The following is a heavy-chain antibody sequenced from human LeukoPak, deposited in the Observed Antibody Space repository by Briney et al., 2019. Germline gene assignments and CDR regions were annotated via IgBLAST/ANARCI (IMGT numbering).Heavy chain of an antibody. V-gene: IGHV4-34*01. D-gene: IGHD3-22*01. CDR3: ARRKSSEYYYDSSGYYNREPSRYYYGMDV. Sequence: SDTLSLTFAVYGGSFRGFYWSWIRQPPGKGLEWIGEINHSGSTNYNQSFKSRVTISVDTSKNQFSLKLSSVTAADTAVYYCARRKSSEYYYDSSGYYNREPSRYYYGMDVWGQGTTVTVSS. J-gene: IGHJ6*02. CDR1: GGSFRGFY. CDR2: INHSGST.